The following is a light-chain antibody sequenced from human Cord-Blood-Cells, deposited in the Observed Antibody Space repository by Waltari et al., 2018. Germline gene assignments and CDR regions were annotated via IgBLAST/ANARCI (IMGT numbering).Light chain of an antibody. CDR1: QSISSW. J-gene: IGKJ2*01. V-gene: IGKV1-5*03. Sequence: DIQITQSPSPLSASLGDRVPITCRASQSISSWLAWYQQKPGKAPKLLIYKASSLESGVPSRFSGSGSGTEFTLTISSLQPDDFATCYCQQYNSYSPYTFGQGTKLEIK. CDR2: KAS. CDR3: QQYNSYSPYT.